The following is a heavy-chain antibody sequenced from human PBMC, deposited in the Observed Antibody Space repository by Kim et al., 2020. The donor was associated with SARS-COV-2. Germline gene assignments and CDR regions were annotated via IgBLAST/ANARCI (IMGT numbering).Heavy chain of an antibody. CDR2: ISSSSSTI. V-gene: IGHV3-48*02. CDR1: GFTFSSYS. J-gene: IGHJ6*02. Sequence: GGSLRLSCAASGFTFSSYSMNWVRQAPGKGLEWVSYISSSSSTIYYADSVKGRFTISRDNAKNSLYLQMNSLRDEDTAVYYCARLGYCSSTSCYRAYYYYGMDVWGQGTTVTVSS. CDR3: ARLGYCSSTSCYRAYYYYGMDV. D-gene: IGHD2-2*02.